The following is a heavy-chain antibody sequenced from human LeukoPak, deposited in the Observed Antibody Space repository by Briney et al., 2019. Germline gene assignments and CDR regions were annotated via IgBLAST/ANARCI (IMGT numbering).Heavy chain of an antibody. V-gene: IGHV4-34*01. CDR1: GGSFSGYY. D-gene: IGHD2-15*01. CDR2: INHSGST. CDR3: ARAEDCSGGSCFFFAF. Sequence: SETLSLTCAVYGGSFSGYYWSWVRQPPGKGLEWIGEINHSGSTNDNPSPKSRVTISVDTSKNQFSLKMSSVTAADTAVYYCARAEDCSGGSCFFFAFWGQGNLVTVSS. J-gene: IGHJ4*02.